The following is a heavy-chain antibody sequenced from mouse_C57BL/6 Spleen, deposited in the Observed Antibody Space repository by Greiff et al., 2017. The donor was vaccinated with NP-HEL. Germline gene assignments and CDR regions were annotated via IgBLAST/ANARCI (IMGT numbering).Heavy chain of an antibody. CDR3: ARGETTVVATPDY. CDR1: GYAFSSYW. J-gene: IGHJ2*01. V-gene: IGHV1-80*01. D-gene: IGHD1-1*01. CDR2: IYPGDGDT. Sequence: QLQQSGAELVKPGASVKISCKASGYAFSSYWMNWVKQRPGKGLEWIGQIYPGDGDTNYNGKFKGKATLTADKSSSTAYMQLSSLTSEDSAVYFCARGETTVVATPDYWGQGTTLTVSS.